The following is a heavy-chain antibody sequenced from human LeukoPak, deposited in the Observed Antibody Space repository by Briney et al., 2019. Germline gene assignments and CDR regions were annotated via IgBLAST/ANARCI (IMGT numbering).Heavy chain of an antibody. J-gene: IGHJ4*02. V-gene: IGHV1-2*02. CDR2: INPNSGGT. D-gene: IGHD5-24*01. CDR3: ARAHKRWLQLN. Sequence: QAXXXXLXXIGWINPNSGGTNYAQKFQGRVTMTRDTSISTAYMELSRLRSDDTAVYYCARAHKRWLQLNWGQGTLVTVSS.